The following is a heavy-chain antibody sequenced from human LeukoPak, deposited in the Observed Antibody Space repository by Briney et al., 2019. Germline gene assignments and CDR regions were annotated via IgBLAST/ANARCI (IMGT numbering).Heavy chain of an antibody. V-gene: IGHV1-46*01. CDR3: ARDLRQLAPGTGDY. CDR2: IYPRDGST. CDR1: GYTFTSNY. J-gene: IGHJ4*02. D-gene: IGHD6-6*01. Sequence: GASVKVSCKASGYTFTSNYIHWVRQAPGQGLEWMGMIYPRDGSTSYAQKFQGRVTVTRDTSTSTVHMELSGLRSEDTAVYYCARDLRQLAPGTGDYWGQGTLVTVSS.